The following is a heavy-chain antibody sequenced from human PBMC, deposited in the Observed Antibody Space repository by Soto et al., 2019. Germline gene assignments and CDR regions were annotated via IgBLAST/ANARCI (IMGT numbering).Heavy chain of an antibody. V-gene: IGHV3-23*01. Sequence: PGGSLRLSCAASGFTFSSYAMSWVRQAPGKGLEWVSAISGSGGSTYYADSVKGRFTISRDNSKNTLYLQMNSLRAEDTAVYYCAKDLWKYYYGSGGSFYSMDVWGQGTTVTVTS. CDR1: GFTFSSYA. D-gene: IGHD3-10*01. J-gene: IGHJ6*02. CDR2: ISGSGGST. CDR3: AKDLWKYYYGSGGSFYSMDV.